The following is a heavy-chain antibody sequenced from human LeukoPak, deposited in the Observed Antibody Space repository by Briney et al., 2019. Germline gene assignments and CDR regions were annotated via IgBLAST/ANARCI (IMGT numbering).Heavy chain of an antibody. D-gene: IGHD3-22*01. V-gene: IGHV4-39*01. Sequence: WIRQPPGKGLEWIGSIYYSGSTYQNPSLRSRVTISVDTSKNQFSLKLSSVTAADTAVYYCARGSGTFYYDSSGYFNWFDPWGQGTLVTVSS. CDR2: IYYSGST. J-gene: IGHJ5*02. CDR3: ARGSGTFYYDSSGYFNWFDP.